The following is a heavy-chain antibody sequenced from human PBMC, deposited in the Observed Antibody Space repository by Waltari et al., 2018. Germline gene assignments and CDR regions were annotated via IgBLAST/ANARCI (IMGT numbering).Heavy chain of an antibody. D-gene: IGHD1-26*01. Sequence: QVQLQQSGPGLVKPSQTLSLTCAISGDSASSHSASWNWIRQSPSRGLEWLGRTYFRSKWYDDYAVSVKSRITINPDTSKNQLSLLLNSVTPEDTAVYYCARSKSGRFDSWGQGTLVTVSS. CDR3: ARSKSGRFDS. CDR1: GDSASSHSAS. CDR2: TYFRSKWYD. J-gene: IGHJ4*02. V-gene: IGHV6-1*01.